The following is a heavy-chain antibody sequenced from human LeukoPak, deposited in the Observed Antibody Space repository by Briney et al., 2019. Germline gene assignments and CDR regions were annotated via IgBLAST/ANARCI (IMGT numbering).Heavy chain of an antibody. V-gene: IGHV3-21*01. Sequence: PGGSLRLSCAASGFSFSDYYMDWVRQAPGKGLEWVSSISSSSSYIYYADSVKGRFTISRDNAKNSLYLQMNSLRAEDTAVYYCARGQEYYHGSGSDYWGQGTLVTVSS. D-gene: IGHD3-10*01. CDR2: ISSSSSYI. CDR1: GFSFSDYY. CDR3: ARGQEYYHGSGSDY. J-gene: IGHJ4*02.